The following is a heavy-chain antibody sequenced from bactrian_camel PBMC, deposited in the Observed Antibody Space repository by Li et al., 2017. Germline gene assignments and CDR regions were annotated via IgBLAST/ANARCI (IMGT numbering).Heavy chain of an antibody. Sequence: HVQLVESGGGSVQAGGSLRLSCAASGYTYSSNCMGWFRQAPGKEREGVAAIESDGSTSIADSVKGRFTISRDNAKNTVYLQMNSLGPEDSAMYYCASTSGVCWGLAPLVANAYGDWAQGTQVTVS. CDR2: IESDGST. V-gene: IGHV3S53*01. CDR1: GYTYSSNC. D-gene: IGHD1*01. J-gene: IGHJ4*01. CDR3: ASTSGVCWGLAPLVANAYGD.